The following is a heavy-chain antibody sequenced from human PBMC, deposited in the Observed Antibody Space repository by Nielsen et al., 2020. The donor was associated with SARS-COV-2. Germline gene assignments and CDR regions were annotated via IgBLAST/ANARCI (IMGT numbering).Heavy chain of an antibody. Sequence: SLKISCAASGFTFDDYAMHWVRQAPGKGLEWVSGISWNSGSIGYADSVKGRFTISRDNSKNTLYLQMNSLRAEDTAVYYCAKVGMILRYFDWPLDYWGQGTLVTVSS. D-gene: IGHD3-9*01. CDR3: AKVGMILRYFDWPLDY. V-gene: IGHV3-9*01. CDR1: GFTFDDYA. J-gene: IGHJ4*02. CDR2: ISWNSGSI.